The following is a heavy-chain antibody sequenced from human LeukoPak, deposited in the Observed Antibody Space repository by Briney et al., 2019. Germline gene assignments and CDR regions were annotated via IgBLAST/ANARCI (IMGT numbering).Heavy chain of an antibody. Sequence: ASVKVSCKASGYTFTSYYMHWVRQAPGQGLEWMGIINPSGGSTSYAQKFQGRVTMTTDTSTSTAYMELRSLRSDDTAVYYCARDPTRARPPDPSYSSGWYVIDYWGQGTLVTVSS. V-gene: IGHV1-46*01. D-gene: IGHD6-19*01. CDR1: GYTFTSYY. J-gene: IGHJ4*02. CDR2: INPSGGST. CDR3: ARDPTRARPPDPSYSSGWYVIDY.